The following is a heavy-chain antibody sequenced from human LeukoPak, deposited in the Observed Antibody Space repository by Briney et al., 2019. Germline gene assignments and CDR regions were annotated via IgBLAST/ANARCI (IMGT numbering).Heavy chain of an antibody. D-gene: IGHD6-19*01. V-gene: IGHV4-39*07. CDR3: ARQRTQGWLVLRFRVQYYFDY. J-gene: IGHJ4*02. Sequence: PSETLSLTCTVSGASISSTSHYWGWIRQPPGKGLEWVGSIYYTGSTYQNPSLKSRVTMSLDMSKNQFSLKLSSVTAADTAVYYCARQRTQGWLVLRFRVQYYFDYWGQGTLVTVSS. CDR1: GASISSTSHY. CDR2: IYYTGST.